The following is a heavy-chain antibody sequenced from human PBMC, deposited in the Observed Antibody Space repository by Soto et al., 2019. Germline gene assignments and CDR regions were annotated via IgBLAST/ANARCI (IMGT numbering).Heavy chain of an antibody. D-gene: IGHD3-22*01. J-gene: IGHJ4*02. CDR3: VKASTYYYDSSGYYPGRALDY. CDR1: GFTFISYA. CDR2: ISSNGGST. Sequence: GGSLRLSCSASGFTFISYAMHWGRQAPGKGLEYVSAISSNGGSTYYADSVKGRFTISRDNSKNTLYLQMSSLRAEDTAVYYCVKASTYYYDSSGYYPGRALDYWGQGTLVTVSS. V-gene: IGHV3-64D*06.